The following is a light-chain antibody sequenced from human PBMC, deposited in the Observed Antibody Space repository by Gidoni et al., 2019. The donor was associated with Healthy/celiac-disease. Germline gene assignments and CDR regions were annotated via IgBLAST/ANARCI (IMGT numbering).Light chain of an antibody. CDR2: DAS. V-gene: IGKV3-11*01. CDR1: QSVSSY. CDR3: QQRSNWPLT. J-gene: IGKJ4*01. Sequence: IVLTQSPATLSLSPGERATLSCRASQSVSSYLAWYQQKPGQAHRLLIYDASNRATGIPARFSGSGSGTDFTLTISSLEPEDFAVYYCQQRSNWPLTFXGXTKVEIK.